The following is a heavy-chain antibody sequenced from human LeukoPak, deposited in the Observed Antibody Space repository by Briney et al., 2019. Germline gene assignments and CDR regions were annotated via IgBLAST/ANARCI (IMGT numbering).Heavy chain of an antibody. Sequence: ASVKVSCKASGYTFTGYYMHWVRQAPGQGLEWMGWINPNSGGTNYAQKFQGRVTMTRDTSISTAYMELSRLRSDDTAVYYCARFDSSGWYYAFDIWGQGTMVTVSS. CDR3: ARFDSSGWYYAFDI. J-gene: IGHJ3*02. CDR1: GYTFTGYY. D-gene: IGHD6-19*01. V-gene: IGHV1-2*02. CDR2: INPNSGGT.